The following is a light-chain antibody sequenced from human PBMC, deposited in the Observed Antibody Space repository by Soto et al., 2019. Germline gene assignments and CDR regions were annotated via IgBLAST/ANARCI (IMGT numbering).Light chain of an antibody. CDR1: QTISTN. CDR2: AAS. CDR3: QQSYTTPYT. J-gene: IGKJ2*01. Sequence: DVQMTQSPSSRSASVGDRVTISCRASQTISTNLNWYQQKPGKAPVLLIYAASSLQGGVPSRFSGSGSVTDFTLTITSLQPEDIATYYCQQSYTTPYTFGQGTKLEIE. V-gene: IGKV1-39*01.